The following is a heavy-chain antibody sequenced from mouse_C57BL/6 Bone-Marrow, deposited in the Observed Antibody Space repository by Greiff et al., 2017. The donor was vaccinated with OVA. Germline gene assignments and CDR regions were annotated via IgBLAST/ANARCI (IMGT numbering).Heavy chain of an antibody. CDR2: IDPSDSYT. V-gene: IGHV1-69*01. CDR1: GYTFTSYW. D-gene: IGHD1-1*01. CDR3: ARTPFITTVVAHWYFDV. J-gene: IGHJ1*03. Sequence: QVQLQQPGAELVMPGASVKLSCKASGYTFTSYWMHWVKQRPGQGLEWIGEIDPSDSYTNYNQKFKGKSTLTVDKSSSTAYMQLSSLTSKDSAVYYCARTPFITTVVAHWYFDVWGTGTTVTVSS.